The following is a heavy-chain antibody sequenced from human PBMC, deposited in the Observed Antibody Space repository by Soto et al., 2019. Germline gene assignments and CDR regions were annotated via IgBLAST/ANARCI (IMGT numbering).Heavy chain of an antibody. V-gene: IGHV1-69*06. Sequence: QVQLVQSGAEVKKPGSSVKVSCKASGGTFSSYAISWVRQAPGQGLEWMGGIIPIFGTANYAQKFQGRVTITADKSTSTAYMELSSLRSEDTAVYYYATTHHRMVVAASDYWGQGTLVTVSS. J-gene: IGHJ4*02. CDR3: ATTHHRMVVAASDY. CDR2: IIPIFGTA. CDR1: GGTFSSYA. D-gene: IGHD2-15*01.